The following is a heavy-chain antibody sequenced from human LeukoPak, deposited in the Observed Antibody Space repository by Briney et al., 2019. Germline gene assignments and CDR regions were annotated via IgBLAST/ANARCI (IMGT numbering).Heavy chain of an antibody. D-gene: IGHD3-22*01. CDR1: GDSISGYY. CDR2: IYSSGST. J-gene: IGHJ4*02. CDR3: ARENRDYEGSGYHYEC. V-gene: IGHV4-4*07. Sequence: SETLSLTCTVSGDSISGYYWGWIRQPAGKGLEWIGRIYSSGSTNYNPSLNSRVTISVDKSKNQFSLTLSFITAADTAVYYCARENRDYEGSGYHYECWGQGTLVTVSS.